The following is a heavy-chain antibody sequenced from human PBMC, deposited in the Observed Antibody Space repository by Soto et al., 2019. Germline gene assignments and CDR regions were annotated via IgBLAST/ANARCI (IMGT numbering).Heavy chain of an antibody. D-gene: IGHD2-2*01. CDR2: MNPNSGNT. CDR1: GYTFTSYY. J-gene: IGHJ4*02. CDR3: AREAAALGNDY. Sequence: ASVKVSCKASGYTFTSYYMNWVRQATGQGLEWMGWMNPNSGNTGYAQKFQGRVTMTRNTSISTAYMELSSLRSEDTAVYYCAREAAALGNDYWGQGTLVTVSS. V-gene: IGHV1-8*02.